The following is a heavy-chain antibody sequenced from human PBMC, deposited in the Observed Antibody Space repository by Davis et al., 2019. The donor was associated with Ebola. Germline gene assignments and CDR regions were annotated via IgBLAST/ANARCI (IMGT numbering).Heavy chain of an antibody. CDR1: GFTFSRYW. Sequence: GESLKISCAASGFTFSRYWMHWVRQAPGKGLVWVSRINDDGSTTSHADYVKGRFTISRDNAKDSLYLQMNSLRAEDTAVYYCARGSRNMDVWGQGTTVTVSS. CDR2: INDDGSTT. CDR3: ARGSRNMDV. J-gene: IGHJ6*02. V-gene: IGHV3-74*01.